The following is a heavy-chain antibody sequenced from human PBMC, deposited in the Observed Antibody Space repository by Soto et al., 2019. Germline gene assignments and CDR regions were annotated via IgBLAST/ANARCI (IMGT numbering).Heavy chain of an antibody. V-gene: IGHV4-39*01. CDR2: IYYSGST. CDR3: ARHRGRGPQTRHPQFDY. D-gene: IGHD3-10*01. J-gene: IGHJ4*02. Sequence: SETLSLTCTVSGGSISSSSYYWGWIRQPPGKGLEWIGSIYYSGSTYYNPSLKSRVTISVDTSKNQFSLKLSSVTAADTAVYYCARHRGRGPQTRHPQFDYWGQGTLVTVSS. CDR1: GGSISSSSYY.